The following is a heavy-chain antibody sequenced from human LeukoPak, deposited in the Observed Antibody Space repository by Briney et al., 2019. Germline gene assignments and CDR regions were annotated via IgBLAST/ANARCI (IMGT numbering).Heavy chain of an antibody. D-gene: IGHD2-2*01. J-gene: IGHJ4*02. Sequence: ASVKVSCKASGYTFTSYYMHWVRQAPGQGLEWMGIINPSGGSTSYAQKFQGRVTMTRDTSTSTVYMELSSLRSEGTAVYYCARGIVVVPAAPRGFDYWGQGTLVTVSS. CDR2: INPSGGST. CDR1: GYTFTSYY. CDR3: ARGIVVVPAAPRGFDY. V-gene: IGHV1-46*01.